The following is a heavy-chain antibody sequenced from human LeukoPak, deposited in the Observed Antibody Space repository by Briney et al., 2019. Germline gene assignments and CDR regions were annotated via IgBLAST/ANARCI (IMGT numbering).Heavy chain of an antibody. CDR3: ARVPYSSAWYLDY. CDR2: IWYDGSNE. V-gene: IGHV3-33*01. D-gene: IGHD6-19*01. J-gene: IGHJ4*02. Sequence: GGSLRLSCAASGFSFSSYDMNWVRQAPGKGLEGVAVIWYDGSNENYADSVKGRFIISRDNSKNILYLEMNSLRAEDTAVYYCARVPYSSAWYLDYWGQGTLVTVSS. CDR1: GFSFSSYD.